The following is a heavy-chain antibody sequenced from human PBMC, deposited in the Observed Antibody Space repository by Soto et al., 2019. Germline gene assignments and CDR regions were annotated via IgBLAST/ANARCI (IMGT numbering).Heavy chain of an antibody. V-gene: IGHV4-61*01. Sequence: SETTLVTNRVAGVYLSRIRFYLGWVKPPPGKGLDWVGYIYKSGSTNYNPSLKSRVTISVDTSRNQFSLKLTSVTAADTAVYYCARQRHSGTWDHYYGMDVWVQGTTVT. J-gene: IGHJ6*02. CDR2: IYKSGST. D-gene: IGHD1-26*01. CDR3: ARQRHSGTWDHYYGMDV. CDR1: GVYLSRIRFY.